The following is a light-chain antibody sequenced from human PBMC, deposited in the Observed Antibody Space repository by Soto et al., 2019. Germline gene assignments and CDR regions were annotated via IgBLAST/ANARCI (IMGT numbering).Light chain of an antibody. CDR2: GAS. V-gene: IGKV3-20*01. CDR1: QNVSSSY. Sequence: EIVLTQSPGTLSLSPGERATLSCRASQNVSSSYLAWYQQKPGQAPRLLIYGASSRATGIPDRFSGSGSGTDFTLTISRLEPEDFAVYYCQQYDNWPRTFGQGTKV. CDR3: QQYDNWPRT. J-gene: IGKJ1*01.